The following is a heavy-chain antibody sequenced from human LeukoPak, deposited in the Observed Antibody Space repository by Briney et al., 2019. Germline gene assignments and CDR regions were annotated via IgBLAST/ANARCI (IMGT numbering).Heavy chain of an antibody. V-gene: IGHV3-7*01. D-gene: IGHD6-19*01. CDR3: AREFPFSSGIGAFDY. CDR2: IKQDGSEK. J-gene: IGHJ4*02. CDR1: GFTFSSYW. Sequence: GGSLRLSCAASGFTFSSYWMHWVRQAPGKGLEWVANIKQDGSEKYYVDSVKGRFTISRDNAKNSLYLQMNSLRAEDTAVYYCAREFPFSSGIGAFDYWGQGTLVTVSS.